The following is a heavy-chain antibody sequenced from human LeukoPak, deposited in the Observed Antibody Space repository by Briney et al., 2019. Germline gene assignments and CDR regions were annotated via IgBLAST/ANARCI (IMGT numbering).Heavy chain of an antibody. D-gene: IGHD1-26*01. V-gene: IGHV4-59*11. J-gene: IGHJ4*02. Sequence: SETLSLTCTVSGGSITSHFWSWIRQSPGLEWIGYNHHSGSTNYNPSLSSRVTMSADTSKNEFYLNLNSVTAADTAVYYCARAGPENGNWRYYIDYWGQGILVTVSS. CDR1: GGSITSHF. CDR3: ARAGPENGNWRYYIDY. CDR2: NHHSGST.